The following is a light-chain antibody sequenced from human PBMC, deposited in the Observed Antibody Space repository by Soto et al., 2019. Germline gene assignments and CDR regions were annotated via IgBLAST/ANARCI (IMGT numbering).Light chain of an antibody. Sequence: QSALTQPASVSGSPGQSITISCTGTSSVIGAYNFVSWSQQHPGKAPKLMLYDANIRPSGVSNRFSGSKSGNTASLTISGLQAEDEADYYCTSWTTSTTMIFGGGTKVSVL. J-gene: IGLJ2*01. CDR2: DAN. CDR3: TSWTTSTTMI. CDR1: SSVIGAYNF. V-gene: IGLV2-14*03.